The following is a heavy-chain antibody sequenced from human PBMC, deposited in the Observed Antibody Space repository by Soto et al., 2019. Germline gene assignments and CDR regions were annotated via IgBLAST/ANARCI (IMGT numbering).Heavy chain of an antibody. CDR3: TRDASRDSSARGWFDP. CDR1: GFTFRSFT. V-gene: IGHV3-21*01. J-gene: IGHJ5*02. CDR2: ISSNSAYI. Sequence: ESGGGLVKPGGSLRLSCAASGFTFRSFTMNWVRQAPGKGLEWVSTISSNSAYIYYTDALRGRFTISRDNAKNSLHLQMNILRAEDTAVYYCTRDASRDSSARGWFDPWGPGTLVTVSS. D-gene: IGHD6-13*01.